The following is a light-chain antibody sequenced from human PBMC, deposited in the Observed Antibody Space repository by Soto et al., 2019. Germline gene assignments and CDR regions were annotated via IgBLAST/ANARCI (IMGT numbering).Light chain of an antibody. CDR2: DVS. CDR1: SSDVGGYNY. V-gene: IGLV2-11*01. CDR3: CSYAGSYTFV. J-gene: IGLJ1*01. Sequence: QSALPQPRSVSGSPGQSVTISCTGTSSDVGGYNYVSWYQQHPGKAPKLMIYDVSKWPSGVPDRFSGSKSGNTASLTISGLQAEDEADYYFCSYAGSYTFVFGTGTKVTVL.